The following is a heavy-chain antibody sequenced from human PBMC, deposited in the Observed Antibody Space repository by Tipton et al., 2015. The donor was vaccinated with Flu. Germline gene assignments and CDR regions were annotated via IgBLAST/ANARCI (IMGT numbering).Heavy chain of an antibody. CDR3: ARDKAAAGTFDY. D-gene: IGHD6-13*01. V-gene: IGHV3-21*01. CDR2: ISSSSSYI. CDR1: GFTFSSYS. J-gene: IGHJ4*02. Sequence: SLRLSCAASGFTFSSYSMNWVRQAPGKGLEWVSSISSSSSYIYYADPVKGRFTISRDNAKNSLYLQMNSLRAEDTAVYYCARDKAAAGTFDYWGQGTPVTVSS.